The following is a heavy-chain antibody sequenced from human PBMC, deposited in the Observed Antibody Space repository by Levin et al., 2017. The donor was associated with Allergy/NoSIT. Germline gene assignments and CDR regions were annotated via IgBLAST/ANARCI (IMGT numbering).Heavy chain of an antibody. V-gene: IGHV3-33*01. CDR2: IWYDGSKK. J-gene: IGHJ6*02. CDR3: ASPFRTGYYYYGMDV. Sequence: PGGSLRLSCAASGFSLSNYGMHWVRQAPGKGLEWVAVIWYDGSKKYYGDSVKGRFTISRDNSRNTLYLQMNNLRAEDTAVYYCASPFRTGYYYYGMDVWGQGTTVTVSS. D-gene: IGHD3/OR15-3a*01. CDR1: GFSLSNYG.